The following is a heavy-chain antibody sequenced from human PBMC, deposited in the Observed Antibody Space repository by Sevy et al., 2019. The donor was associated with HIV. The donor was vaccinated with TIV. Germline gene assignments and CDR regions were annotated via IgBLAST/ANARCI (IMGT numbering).Heavy chain of an antibody. CDR3: EKGQQQLVGEFDY. CDR2: ISYDGSNK. V-gene: IGHV3-30*18. Sequence: GGSLRLSCAASGFTFSSYGMHWVRQAPGKGLEWEAVISYDGSNKYYADSVKGRFTISRDNSKNTLYLQMNSLRAEDTAVYYCEKGQQQLVGEFDYWGQGTLVTVSS. J-gene: IGHJ4*02. D-gene: IGHD6-13*01. CDR1: GFTFSSYG.